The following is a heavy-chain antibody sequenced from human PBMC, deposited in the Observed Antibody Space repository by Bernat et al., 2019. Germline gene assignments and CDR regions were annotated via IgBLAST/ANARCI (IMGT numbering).Heavy chain of an antibody. CDR2: ISYDGSNK. V-gene: IGHV3-30-3*01. D-gene: IGHD3-22*01. CDR1: GFTFSSYA. J-gene: IGHJ4*02. CDR3: AGESLRGYDGSGYFAY. Sequence: QVQLVESGGGVVQPGRSLRLSCAASGFTFSSYAMHWVRQAPGKGLEWVAVISYDGSNKYYADSVKGRFTISRDNSKNTLYLQMNSLRAEDTAVYYYAGESLRGYDGSGYFAYWGQGTLVTVSS.